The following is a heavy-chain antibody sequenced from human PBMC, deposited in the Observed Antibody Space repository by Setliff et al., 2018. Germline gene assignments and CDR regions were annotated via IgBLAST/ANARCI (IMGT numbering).Heavy chain of an antibody. CDR3: ARDSNYEGAYDY. V-gene: IGHV5-51*01. Sequence: GESLKISCKGSGYSFANSWIAWVRQMPGKGLEWMGVIHAGDSDTRYRPSFQGQVTISVDKSISTAYLQWSSLKASDTAMYYCARDSNYEGAYDYWGQGTLVTVSS. D-gene: IGHD4-4*01. CDR1: GYSFANSW. J-gene: IGHJ4*02. CDR2: IHAGDSDT.